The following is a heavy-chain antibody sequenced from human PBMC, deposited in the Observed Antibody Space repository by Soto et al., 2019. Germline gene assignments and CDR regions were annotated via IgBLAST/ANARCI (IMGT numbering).Heavy chain of an antibody. J-gene: IGHJ6*03. V-gene: IGHV4-59*01. CDR1: GGSISRYY. CDR3: ARARIGGTMVRGVTPISYYYYYYMDV. D-gene: IGHD3-10*01. Sequence: SETLSLTCTVSGGSISRYYWSWIRQPPGKGLEWIGYIYYSGSTNYNPSLKSRVTISVDTSKNQFSLKLSSVTAADTAVYYCARARIGGTMVRGVTPISYYYYYYMDVWGKGTTVTVSS. CDR2: IYYSGST.